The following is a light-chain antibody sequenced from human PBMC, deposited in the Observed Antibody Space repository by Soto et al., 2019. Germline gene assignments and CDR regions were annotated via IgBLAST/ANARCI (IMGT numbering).Light chain of an antibody. Sequence: EIVMTQSPGFLSVSPGERVTLSCRASHSINRNLAWYQQKPGQGPRLLIYSASTRAAGIPPRFSGRESGTEFTLTISSLQSEDFAVYYCQQYDNWPLLFGGGTKVGSK. CDR1: HSINRN. J-gene: IGKJ4*02. CDR2: SAS. CDR3: QQYDNWPLL. V-gene: IGKV3-15*01.